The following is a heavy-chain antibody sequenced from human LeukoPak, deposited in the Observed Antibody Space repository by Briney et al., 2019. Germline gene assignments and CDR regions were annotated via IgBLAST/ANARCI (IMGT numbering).Heavy chain of an antibody. J-gene: IGHJ4*02. D-gene: IGHD4-17*01. CDR1: GGSISSGSYY. CDR2: IYTSGST. V-gene: IGHV4-61*02. Sequence: PSETLSLTCTVSGGSISSGSYYWSWIRQPAGKGLEWIGRIYTSGSTNYNPSLKSRVTISVDTSKNQFSLKLSSVTAADTAVYYCARDPATVTTPDYWAREPWSPSPQ. CDR3: ARDPATVTTPDY.